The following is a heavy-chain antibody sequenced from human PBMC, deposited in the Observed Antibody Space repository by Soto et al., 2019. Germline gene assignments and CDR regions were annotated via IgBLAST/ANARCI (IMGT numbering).Heavy chain of an antibody. D-gene: IGHD2-2*01. Sequence: ASETLSLTCTVSGGSISSGDYFWSWIRQPPGKGLVWIGYIYSTGSTYYNPSLKSRVTISVDTSKNQFSLKLNSVTAADTAVYYCARRMPIDSYPFDYWGQGSLVTVSS. V-gene: IGHV4-30-4*01. CDR1: GGSISSGDYF. CDR3: ARRMPIDSYPFDY. CDR2: IYSTGST. J-gene: IGHJ4*02.